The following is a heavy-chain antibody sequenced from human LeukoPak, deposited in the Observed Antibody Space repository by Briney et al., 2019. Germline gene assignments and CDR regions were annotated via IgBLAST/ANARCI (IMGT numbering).Heavy chain of an antibody. CDR3: AKPGQSGSYMYHFDS. D-gene: IGHD1-26*01. V-gene: IGHV3-30*18. Sequence: GRSLRLSCAASGFTFSSYGMHWVRQAPGKGLEWVTVISYDGSNKEYADSVKGRFTISRDNSKTTLSLQMNSLRPDDTGVYYCAKPGQSGSYMYHFDSWGQGTLVTVSS. CDR2: ISYDGSNK. CDR1: GFTFSSYG. J-gene: IGHJ4*02.